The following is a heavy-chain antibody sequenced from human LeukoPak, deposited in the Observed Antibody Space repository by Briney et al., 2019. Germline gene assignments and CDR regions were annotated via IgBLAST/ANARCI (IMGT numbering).Heavy chain of an antibody. Sequence: TLSLTCTVSGGSISSGSYYWSWIRQPARKGLEWIGRIYTSGNTNYNPSLKSRVTISVDTSKNQSSLKLSSVTAADTAVYYCARDSSSSAWYFDLWGRGTLVTVSS. D-gene: IGHD6-6*01. V-gene: IGHV4-61*02. J-gene: IGHJ2*01. CDR2: IYTSGNT. CDR1: GGSISSGSYY. CDR3: ARDSSSSAWYFDL.